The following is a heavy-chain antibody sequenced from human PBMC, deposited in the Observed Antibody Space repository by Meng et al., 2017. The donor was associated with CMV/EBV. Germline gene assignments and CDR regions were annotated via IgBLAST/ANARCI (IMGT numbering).Heavy chain of an antibody. D-gene: IGHD2-2*01. CDR2: IYYSGST. CDR3: ASIYCSSTSCYRSGGYYYGMDV. J-gene: IGHJ6*02. Sequence: ESLKISCTVSGGSISSSSYYWGWIRQPPGKGLEWIGSIYYSGSTYYNPSLKSRVTISVDTSKNQFSLKLSSVTAADTAVYYCASIYCSSTSCYRSGGYYYGMDVWGQGTTVTVSS. CDR1: GGSISSSSYY. V-gene: IGHV4-39*07.